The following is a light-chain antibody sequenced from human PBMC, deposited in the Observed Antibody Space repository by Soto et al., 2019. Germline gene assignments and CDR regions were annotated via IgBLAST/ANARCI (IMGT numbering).Light chain of an antibody. CDR1: QNFSSIY. V-gene: IGKV3-20*01. CDR2: GAS. Sequence: SVWPQYPCTLSLSPGERSTLSCSATQNFSSIYLAWYQQNPGQAPTLLIYGASSRATGIPARFSGSGSGTDFTLTIRRLEPEDFAVYYCQQYGSSPGTFGPGTKVDIK. J-gene: IGKJ1*01. CDR3: QQYGSSPGT.